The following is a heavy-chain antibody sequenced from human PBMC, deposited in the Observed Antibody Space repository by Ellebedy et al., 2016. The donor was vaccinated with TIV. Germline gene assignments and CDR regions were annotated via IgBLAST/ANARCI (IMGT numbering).Heavy chain of an antibody. CDR2: INPIGGT. CDR1: GGSFRGYY. J-gene: IGHJ4*02. Sequence: MPSETLSLTCAVYGGSFRGYYWPWIRQPPGKGLEWIGEINPIGGTDYNPSRKSRGTVSLDTSKRQFSLRLSSVTAADTAVYYCARAKQASGYVDYWGPGTLVTVSS. D-gene: IGHD3-3*01. V-gene: IGHV4-34*01. CDR3: ARAKQASGYVDY.